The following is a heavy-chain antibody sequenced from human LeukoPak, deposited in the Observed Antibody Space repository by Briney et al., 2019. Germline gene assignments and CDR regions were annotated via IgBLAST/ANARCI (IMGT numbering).Heavy chain of an antibody. Sequence: GESLKISWKGSGYSFTSYWIGWLGQLPGKGLEWMGIIYPGDSDTRYRPSFQGQVTISADKPISTAYLQWSSLKPSDTALYYCARLVPGGWFDPRGQGTLDTVSS. J-gene: IGHJ5*02. D-gene: IGHD2-2*01. CDR3: ARLVPGGWFDP. CDR2: IYPGDSDT. CDR1: GYSFTSYW. V-gene: IGHV5-51*01.